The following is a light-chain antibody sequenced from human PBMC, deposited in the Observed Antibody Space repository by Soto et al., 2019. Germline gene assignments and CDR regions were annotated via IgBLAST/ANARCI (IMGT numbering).Light chain of an antibody. J-gene: IGLJ1*01. V-gene: IGLV2-14*01. CDR3: SSYTSSSTYV. Sequence: QSALTQPASVSGSPGQSIAISCTGTSSDVGGYNYVSWYQQHPGKAPKLMVYDVNDRPSGVSDRFSGSKSGNTASLTISGLQAEDEADYSCSSYTSSSTYVFGTGTKVTVL. CDR2: DVN. CDR1: SSDVGGYNY.